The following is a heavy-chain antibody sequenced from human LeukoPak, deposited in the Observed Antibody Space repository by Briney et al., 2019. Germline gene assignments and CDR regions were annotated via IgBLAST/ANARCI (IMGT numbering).Heavy chain of an antibody. CDR3: ARVPISTTARGYFDY. J-gene: IGHJ4*02. Sequence: SETLSLTCTVSAGSVSSGSYYWSWIRQPPGKGLEWIGYIYYSGSTTYNPSLKSRVTMSVDTSKNKFSLKLNSLTAADTAVYYCARVPISTTARGYFDYWGQGTLVTVSS. D-gene: IGHD4-17*01. CDR1: AGSVSSGSYY. CDR2: IYYSGST. V-gene: IGHV4-61*01.